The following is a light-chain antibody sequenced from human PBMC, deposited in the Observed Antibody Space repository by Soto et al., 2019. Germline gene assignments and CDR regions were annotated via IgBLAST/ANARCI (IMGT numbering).Light chain of an antibody. CDR1: SSNIGAGYD. CDR2: GNS. CDR3: QSYDSRLSGWV. Sequence: QAVVTQPPSVSGAPGQRVTISCTGSSSNIGAGYDVHWYQQLPGTAPKLLIYGNSNRPSGVPDRFSGSKSGTSASLAITGLQAEDEADYYCQSYDSRLSGWVFGVGTKLTVL. J-gene: IGLJ3*02. V-gene: IGLV1-40*01.